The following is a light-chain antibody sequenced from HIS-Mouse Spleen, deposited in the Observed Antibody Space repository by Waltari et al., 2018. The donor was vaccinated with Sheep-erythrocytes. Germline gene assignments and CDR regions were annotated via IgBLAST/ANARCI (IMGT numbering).Light chain of an antibody. CDR3: QAWDSSTYV. V-gene: IGLV3-1*01. CDR2: QDS. Sequence: YELTQPPSLFVSTGQTARITCLGDHLGDSYACWYQQKPGQSPVLVIYQDSKRPSGIPERFSGSNSGNTATLTISGTQAMDEADYYCQAWDSSTYVFGTGTKVTVL. J-gene: IGLJ1*01. CDR1: HLGDSY.